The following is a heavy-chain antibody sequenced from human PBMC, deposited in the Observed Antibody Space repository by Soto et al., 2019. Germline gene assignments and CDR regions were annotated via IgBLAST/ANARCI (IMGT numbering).Heavy chain of an antibody. D-gene: IGHD6-13*01. CDR1: GGTFSSYT. Sequence: QVQLVQSGAEVKKPGSSVKVSCKASGGTFSSYTISWVRQAPGHGLEWMGRIVPILGIANYAQKFQGRVRLTSENASNTAYMLLSNLTCDNTPVYYCAREPLGRSLYSLAVRMDFWGPGTTVTFSS. J-gene: IGHJ6*02. CDR2: IVPILGIA. V-gene: IGHV1-69*08. CDR3: AREPLGRSLYSLAVRMDF.